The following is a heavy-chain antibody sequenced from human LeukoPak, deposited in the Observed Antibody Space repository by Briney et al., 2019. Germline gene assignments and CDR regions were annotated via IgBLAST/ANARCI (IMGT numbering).Heavy chain of an antibody. J-gene: IGHJ6*03. CDR3: ARSPDYGDACDGGYYYYMDV. D-gene: IGHD4-17*01. CDR1: GFTFDDYG. V-gene: IGHV3-20*04. CDR2: INWNGGST. Sequence: PGGSLRLSCAASGFTFDDYGMSWVRQAPGKGLEWVSGINWNGGSTGYADSVKGRFTISRDNSKNTLYLQMNSLRAEDTAVYYCARSPDYGDACDGGYYYYMDVWGKGTTVTVSS.